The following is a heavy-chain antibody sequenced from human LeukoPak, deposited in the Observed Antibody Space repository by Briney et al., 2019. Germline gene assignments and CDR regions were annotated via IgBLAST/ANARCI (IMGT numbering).Heavy chain of an antibody. CDR1: GYTFTSYY. CDR3: ALPYQAGYYGSGSYRPFDY. J-gene: IGHJ4*02. V-gene: IGHV1-46*01. D-gene: IGHD3-10*01. Sequence: ASVKVSCKASGYTFTSYYMHWVRQAPGQGLEWMGIINPSGGSTSYAQKFQGRVTMTRDTSTSTVYMELSSLRSEDTAVYYCALPYQAGYYGSGSYRPFDYWGQGTLVTVSS. CDR2: INPSGGST.